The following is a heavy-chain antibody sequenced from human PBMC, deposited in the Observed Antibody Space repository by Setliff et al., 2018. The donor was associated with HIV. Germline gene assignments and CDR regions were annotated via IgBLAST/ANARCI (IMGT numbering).Heavy chain of an antibody. V-gene: IGHV4-61*02. Sequence: SSETLSLTCTVSGGSISSDSYSWTWIRQPAGEGLEWIGRIHTSGSTNYNPSLKSRVTISVDTSKNQFSLNLRSVTAADTAMYYCAREVMGPVNEELVYLFDYWGQGTLVTVSS. J-gene: IGHJ4*02. CDR1: GGSISSDSYS. CDR2: IHTSGST. CDR3: AREVMGPVNEELVYLFDY. D-gene: IGHD1-7*01.